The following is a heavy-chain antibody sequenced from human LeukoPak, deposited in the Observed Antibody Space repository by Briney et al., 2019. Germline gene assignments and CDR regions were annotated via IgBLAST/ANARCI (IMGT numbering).Heavy chain of an antibody. D-gene: IGHD3-10*01. J-gene: IGHJ5*02. CDR1: GYTFTSYG. CDR3: VRFGDSAFDP. V-gene: IGHV1-8*02. Sequence: ASVKVSCKASGYTFTSYGINWVRQATGQGLEWMGWMNPNSGNTGYAQKFQGRVTMTRNTSISTAYMELSSLRSEDTAVYYCVRFGDSAFDPWAREPWSPSPQ. CDR2: MNPNSGNT.